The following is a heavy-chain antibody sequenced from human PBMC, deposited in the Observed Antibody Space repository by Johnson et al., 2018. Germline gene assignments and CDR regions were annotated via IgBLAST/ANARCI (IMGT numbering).Heavy chain of an antibody. J-gene: IGHJ6*03. Sequence: EVQLVESGGGLVQPGGSXRLACAASGFTFTSYAMSWVRQAPGKGLEWISGVSGNGGGTDYADSVKGRFLLSRDNSKNTLYLQMNSLRAEETAVYYCARVQGDIVVVPAAVYYYYYYMDVWGKGTTVTVSS. CDR2: VSGNGGGT. CDR1: GFTFTSYA. D-gene: IGHD2-2*01. CDR3: ARVQGDIVVVPAAVYYYYYYMDV. V-gene: IGHV3-23*04.